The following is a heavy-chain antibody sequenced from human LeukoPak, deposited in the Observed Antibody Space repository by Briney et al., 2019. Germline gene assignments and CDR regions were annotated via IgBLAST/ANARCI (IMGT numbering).Heavy chain of an antibody. D-gene: IGHD3-16*01. J-gene: IGHJ4*02. CDR1: QIRFRDYA. CDR3: ARDFVGGSPDYFDF. Sequence: GGSLRLSCGASQIRFRDYAMHWVRQAPAKGVEWVAVISDDGTIKIYRDSVKGRFTISRDNSKNTLYLEMNSLRAEDTALYYCARDFVGGSPDYFDFWGQGTLVTVSS. CDR2: ISDDGTIK. V-gene: IGHV3-30*10.